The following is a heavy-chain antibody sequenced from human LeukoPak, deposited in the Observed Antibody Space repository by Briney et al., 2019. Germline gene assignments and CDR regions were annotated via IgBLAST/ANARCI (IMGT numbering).Heavy chain of an antibody. CDR1: GFTFSSYA. CDR2: ISGSGGST. D-gene: IGHD1-7*01. V-gene: IGHV3-23*01. CDR3: AKHPVELRYCYMDV. Sequence: TGGSLRLSCAASGFTFSSYAMSWVRQAPGKGLEWVSAISGSGGSTYYADSVKGRFTISRDNSKNTLYLQMNSLRAEDTAVYYCAKHPVELRYCYMDVWGKGTTVTVSS. J-gene: IGHJ6*03.